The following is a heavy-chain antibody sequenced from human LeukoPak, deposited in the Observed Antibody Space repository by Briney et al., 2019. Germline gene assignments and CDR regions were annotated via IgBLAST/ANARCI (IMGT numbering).Heavy chain of an antibody. J-gene: IGHJ4*02. D-gene: IGHD6-19*01. CDR3: AKAPTTRYSSGWY. V-gene: IGHV3-23*01. CDR2: ISGSGGST. Sequence: GGSLRLSCAASGFSFSSYAMSWVRQAPGKGLEWVSAISGSGGSTYYADSVKGRFTISGDNSKNTLYLQMNSLRAEDTAVYYCAKAPTTRYSSGWYWGQGTLVTVSS. CDR1: GFSFSSYA.